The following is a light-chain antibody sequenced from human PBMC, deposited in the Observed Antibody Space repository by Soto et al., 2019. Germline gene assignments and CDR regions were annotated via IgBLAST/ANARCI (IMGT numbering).Light chain of an antibody. Sequence: QSVLTQPASVSGSPGQSITISCTGTSSDVGAYNYVSWYQQHPGKVPKLLIYEVSDRPSGISNRFSGSKSGNTASLTISGLQAEDDAYYYCTSYTRRSTYVFGSGTKLTVL. CDR2: EVS. CDR3: TSYTRRSTYV. J-gene: IGLJ1*01. CDR1: SSDVGAYNY. V-gene: IGLV2-14*03.